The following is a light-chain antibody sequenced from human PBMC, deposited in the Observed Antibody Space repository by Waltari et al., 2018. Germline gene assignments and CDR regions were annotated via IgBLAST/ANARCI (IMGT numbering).Light chain of an antibody. CDR2: VTSDGSH. V-gene: IGLV4-69*01. J-gene: IGLJ2*01. CDR3: QTWATGIQV. CDR1: SGPTNYA. Sequence: QLVLTQSPSASASLGASVKLTCPLSSGPTNYAIPWHQQQPEKGPRYLMKVTSDGSHTKGDGIPDRFSGSSSGAERYLTISSLQSEDEADYYCQTWATGIQVFGGGTKLTVL.